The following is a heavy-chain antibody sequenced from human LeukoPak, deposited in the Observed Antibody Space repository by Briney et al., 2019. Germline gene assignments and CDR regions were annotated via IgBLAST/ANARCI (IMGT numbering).Heavy chain of an antibody. CDR1: GGTFSSYT. J-gene: IGHJ4*02. V-gene: IGHV1-69*02. D-gene: IGHD3-22*01. CDR2: IIPILGIA. Sequence: SVKVSCKASGGTFSSYTISWVRQAPGQGLEWMGRIIPILGIANYAQKFQGRVTITADKSTSTAYMEPSSLRSEDTAVYYCATRVDSSGYYLDYWGQGTLVTVSS. CDR3: ATRVDSSGYYLDY.